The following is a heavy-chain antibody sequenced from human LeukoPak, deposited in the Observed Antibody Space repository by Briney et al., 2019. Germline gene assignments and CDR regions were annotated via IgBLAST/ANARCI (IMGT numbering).Heavy chain of an antibody. D-gene: IGHD6-13*01. CDR3: TKSKGDSSSWSFDY. CDR1: GFTFSSYA. Sequence: GGSLRLSCAASGFTFSSYAMHWVRQAPGKGLEWVAVISYDGSDKYYADSVKGRFTISRDNSKNTLYLQMNSLRAEDTAVYYCTKSKGDSSSWSFDYWGQGTLVTVSS. J-gene: IGHJ4*02. V-gene: IGHV3-30-3*02. CDR2: ISYDGSDK.